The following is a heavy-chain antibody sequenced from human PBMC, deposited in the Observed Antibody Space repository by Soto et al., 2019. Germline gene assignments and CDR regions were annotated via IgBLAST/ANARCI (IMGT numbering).Heavy chain of an antibody. CDR2: ISGGGDAA. Sequence: EVQVLESGGGLVQPGGSLRLSCAGSGFTFINYAMNWVRQVPGKGLEWVSSISGGGDAAFFPDSVRGRFTISRDNSKNTVTLQMNSLGVDDTAVYYCARKILGSTTRPNYWYFDLWGRGTLVTVSS. J-gene: IGHJ2*01. D-gene: IGHD7-27*01. CDR3: ARKILGSTTRPNYWYFDL. CDR1: GFTFINYA. V-gene: IGHV3-23*01.